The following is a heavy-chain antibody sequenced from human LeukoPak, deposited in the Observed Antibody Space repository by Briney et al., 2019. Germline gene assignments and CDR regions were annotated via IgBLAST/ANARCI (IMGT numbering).Heavy chain of an antibody. Sequence: GGSLRLSCVGSGFTFSNYYMYWVRQAPGKGRVWGLRIKNAVTDTIYADSVKGRFTLSRDNAKNTVYLQMNSLRAEDTAVYYCARGGYRHNMDVWGEGTTVTVSS. V-gene: IGHV3-74*01. CDR2: IKNAVTDT. CDR1: GFTFSNYY. CDR3: ARGGYRHNMDV. D-gene: IGHD3-16*02. J-gene: IGHJ6*03.